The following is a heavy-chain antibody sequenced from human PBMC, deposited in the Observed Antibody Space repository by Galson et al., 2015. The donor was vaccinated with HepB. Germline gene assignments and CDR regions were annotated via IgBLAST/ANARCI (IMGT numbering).Heavy chain of an antibody. CDR3: AFLTTTDAFDI. V-gene: IGHV1-2*06. J-gene: IGHJ3*02. D-gene: IGHD4/OR15-4a*01. Sequence: SVKVSCKASGYSFTGYYMHWVRQAPGQGLEWVGRINPNSGGTNYAQKFQGRVTMTRDTSINTAHMQLSRLRSDDTAVYYCAFLTTTDAFDIWGQGTMVTVSS. CDR2: INPNSGGT. CDR1: GYSFTGYY.